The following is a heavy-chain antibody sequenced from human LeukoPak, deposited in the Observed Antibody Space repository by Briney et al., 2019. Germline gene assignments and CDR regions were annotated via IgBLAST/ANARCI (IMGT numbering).Heavy chain of an antibody. V-gene: IGHV4-59*08. CDR2: IYYSGST. J-gene: IGHJ4*02. CDR3: ARTYCSGGSCYFVYFDY. D-gene: IGHD2-15*01. Sequence: SETLSLTCTVSGGSISSYYWSWIRQPPGKGLEWIGYIYYSGSTNYNPSLKSRVTMSVDTSKNQFSLKLSSVTAADTAVYYCARTYCSGGSCYFVYFDYWGQGTLVTVSS. CDR1: GGSISSYY.